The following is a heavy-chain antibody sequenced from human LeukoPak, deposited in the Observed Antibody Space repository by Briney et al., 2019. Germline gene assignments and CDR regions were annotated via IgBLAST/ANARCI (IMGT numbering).Heavy chain of an antibody. Sequence: GGSLRLSCAASGFTFSSYSMNWVRQAPGKGLEWVSSISSSSSYIYYADSVKGRFTISRDNAKNSLYLQMNSLRAEDTAVYYCAREGVRWGTVRGYFDYWGQGTLVTVSS. CDR3: AREGVRWGTVRGYFDY. CDR2: ISSSSSYI. D-gene: IGHD3-10*01. CDR1: GFTFSSYS. J-gene: IGHJ4*02. V-gene: IGHV3-21*01.